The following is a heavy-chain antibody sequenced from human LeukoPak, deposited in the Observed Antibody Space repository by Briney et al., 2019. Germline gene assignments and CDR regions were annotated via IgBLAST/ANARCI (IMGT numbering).Heavy chain of an antibody. CDR2: INHSGST. V-gene: IGHV4-34*01. J-gene: IGHJ5*02. D-gene: IGHD3-10*01. Sequence: PSETLSLTCAVYGGSFSGYYWSWIRQPPGKGLEWIGEINHSGSTNYNPPLKSRVTISVDTSKNQFSLKLSSVTAADTAVYYCARGPAVRGVPYNWFDPWGQGTLVTVSS. CDR1: GGSFSGYY. CDR3: ARGPAVRGVPYNWFDP.